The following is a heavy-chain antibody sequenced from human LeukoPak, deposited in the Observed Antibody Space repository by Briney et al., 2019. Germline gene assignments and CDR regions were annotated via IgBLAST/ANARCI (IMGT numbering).Heavy chain of an antibody. Sequence: GESLKISCKGSGYSFTTYWIAWVRQMPGKGLEWMGIIYPGDSDTRYSPSFQGQVTISVDKSVSAAYLQWSSLKASDTAMYYCASPPTRECSSINCPLSYWGQGTLVTVST. D-gene: IGHD2-2*01. CDR2: IYPGDSDT. CDR3: ASPPTRECSSINCPLSY. V-gene: IGHV5-51*01. J-gene: IGHJ4*02. CDR1: GYSFTTYW.